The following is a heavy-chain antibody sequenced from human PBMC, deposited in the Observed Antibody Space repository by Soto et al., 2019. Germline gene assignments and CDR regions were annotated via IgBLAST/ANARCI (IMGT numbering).Heavy chain of an antibody. Sequence: QVQLVQSGAEVKKPGSSVKVSCKVSGGIFSSYAIGWVRQAPGQGLVWMGGIIPITGTLNYAQKFQGRVTITADESTTTVYMDRSSLRSKDTAVYYCAREYSSSSQYLYFDIWGRVTLVTVSS. V-gene: IGHV1-69*01. D-gene: IGHD6-6*01. J-gene: IGHJ2*01. CDR3: AREYSSSSQYLYFDI. CDR1: GGIFSSYA. CDR2: IIPITGTL.